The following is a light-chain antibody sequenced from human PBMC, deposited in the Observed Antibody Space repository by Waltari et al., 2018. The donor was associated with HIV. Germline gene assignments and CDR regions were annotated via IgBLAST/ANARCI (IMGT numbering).Light chain of an antibody. CDR1: SSDVGAYNY. V-gene: IGLV2-14*01. CDR2: EVS. Sequence: QSALTQPASVSGSPGQSTTISCTGTSSDVGAYNYVSWYQQHPDRAPKLMIYEVSNRPLGVSNRFSGSKSGNTASLTISGLQAEDEADYYCTAYTSSTHVIFGGGTKLTVL. CDR3: TAYTSSTHVI. J-gene: IGLJ2*01.